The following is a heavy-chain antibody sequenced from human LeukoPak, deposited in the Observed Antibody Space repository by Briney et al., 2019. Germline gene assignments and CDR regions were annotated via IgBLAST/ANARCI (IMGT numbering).Heavy chain of an antibody. CDR3: ARVLWSGYFGDAFDI. Sequence: SETLSLTCTVSGGSISSYYWSWIRQPAGKGLEWIGRIYTGGITNYNPSLKSRVTISLDMSKNQFSLKLSSVTAADTAVYYCARVLWSGYFGDAFDIWGQGTMVTVSS. CDR2: IYTGGIT. CDR1: GGSISSYY. J-gene: IGHJ3*02. D-gene: IGHD3-3*01. V-gene: IGHV4-4*07.